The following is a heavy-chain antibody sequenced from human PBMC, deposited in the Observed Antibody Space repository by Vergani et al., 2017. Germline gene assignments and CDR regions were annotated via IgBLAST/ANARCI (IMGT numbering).Heavy chain of an antibody. CDR1: GGSISSYY. CDR2: IYYSGSN. J-gene: IGHJ4*02. Sequence: QVQLQESGPGLVKPSETLSLTCTVSGGSISSYYWSWIRQPPGKGLEWIGYIYYSGSNNYNPSLKSRVTISVDTSKNQFALKLSSVTAADTAVYYCARVTQWFFFDYWGQGTLVTVAS. D-gene: IGHD3-22*01. V-gene: IGHV4-59*01. CDR3: ARVTQWFFFDY.